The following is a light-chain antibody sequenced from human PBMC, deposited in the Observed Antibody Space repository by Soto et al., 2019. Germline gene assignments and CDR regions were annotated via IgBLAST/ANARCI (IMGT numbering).Light chain of an antibody. V-gene: IGKV1-39*01. Sequence: DIQMTQSPSSLSASVGDRVTITCRASQSIIKSLNWYQQKPGRAPKLLIYAASTLQSGVPSRFSGSGSGTDFTLTINILQPEDFATYYCQQSYSTPHFGGGTKVEIK. CDR1: QSIIKS. CDR3: QQSYSTPH. CDR2: AAS. J-gene: IGKJ4*01.